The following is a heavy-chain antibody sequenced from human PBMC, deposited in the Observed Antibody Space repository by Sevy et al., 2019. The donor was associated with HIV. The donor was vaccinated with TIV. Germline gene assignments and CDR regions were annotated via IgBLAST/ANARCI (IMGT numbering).Heavy chain of an antibody. V-gene: IGHV4-34*01. CDR1: GGSFSGYY. D-gene: IGHD2-2*02. J-gene: IGHJ6*02. Sequence: SETLSLTCAVYGGSFSGYYWSWIRQPPGKGLEWIGEINHSGSTNYNPSLKSRFTISVDTSKNQFSLKLSSVTAADTAVYYCARDGYCSSTSCYNYYYGMDVWGQGTTVTVSS. CDR2: INHSGST. CDR3: ARDGYCSSTSCYNYYYGMDV.